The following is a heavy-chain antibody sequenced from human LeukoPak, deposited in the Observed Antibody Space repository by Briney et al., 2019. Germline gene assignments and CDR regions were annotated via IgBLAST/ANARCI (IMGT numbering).Heavy chain of an antibody. Sequence: GGSLRLSCAASGFTFGRYWMSWVRQAPGKGLGWLANIKQDGSEKYYVDSVKGRFTISRDNAKNSLYLQMNSLRAEDTAVYYCAADYYGSGSYYNADAWGQGTLVTVSS. D-gene: IGHD3-10*01. J-gene: IGHJ4*02. V-gene: IGHV3-7*01. CDR2: IKQDGSEK. CDR1: GFTFGRYW. CDR3: AADYYGSGSYYNADA.